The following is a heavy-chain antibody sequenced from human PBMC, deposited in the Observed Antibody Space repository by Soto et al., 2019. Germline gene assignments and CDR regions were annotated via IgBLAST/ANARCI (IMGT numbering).Heavy chain of an antibody. D-gene: IGHD2-2*01. CDR1: GGSVSSDGYY. CDR2: ISYSGNT. V-gene: IGHV4-61*08. Sequence: SETLSLPCAVSGGSVSSDGYYWSWIRQPPGKGLEWIGYISYSGNTNYNPSLNSRVTISVDTSRNQFSLKLSSVTAADTAMYYCARDREYCSSTRCYWNFDYWGQGSLVTVSS. CDR3: ARDREYCSSTRCYWNFDY. J-gene: IGHJ4*02.